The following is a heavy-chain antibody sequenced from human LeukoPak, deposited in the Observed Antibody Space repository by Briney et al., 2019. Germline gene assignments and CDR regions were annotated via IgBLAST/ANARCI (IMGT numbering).Heavy chain of an antibody. CDR3: AKDIRIKWQQSLLELDY. V-gene: IGHV3-43*02. Sequence: GGSLRLSCAASGLTFDDYAMLWVRQAPGKGLEWVSLISGDGVSTYSADSVKGRFTISRDNSKNSLYLQMNSLRIEDTALYYCAKDIRIKWQQSLLELDYWGQGTLVTVSS. CDR2: ISGDGVST. CDR1: GLTFDDYA. D-gene: IGHD5-24*01. J-gene: IGHJ4*02.